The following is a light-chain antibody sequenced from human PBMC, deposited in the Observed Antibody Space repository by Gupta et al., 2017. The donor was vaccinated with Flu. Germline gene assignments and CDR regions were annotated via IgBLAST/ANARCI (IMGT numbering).Light chain of an antibody. V-gene: IGLV6-57*01. CDR2: EDD. Sequence: PGKTITISFTRSIGSIGLNYVQCYQQRPGTSPKNVIYEDDQRASGVPDRFSGSIDRSSNSASLTISGLMTEDEADYYCQSYEVFGGGTKLTVL. CDR3: QSYEV. CDR1: IGSIGLNY. J-gene: IGLJ2*01.